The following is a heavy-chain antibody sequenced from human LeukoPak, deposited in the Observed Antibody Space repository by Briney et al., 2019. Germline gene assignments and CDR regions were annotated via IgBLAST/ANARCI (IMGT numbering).Heavy chain of an antibody. Sequence: SETLSLTCTVSCGSISSGDYYWSWIRQPPGKGLEWIGYIYYSGITYYNPSLKSRVTISLDTSENQFSLKLSSVTAADTAVYYCARADYYASGRGFDPWGQGTLVTVSS. CDR2: IYYSGIT. D-gene: IGHD3-10*01. V-gene: IGHV4-30-4*01. CDR1: CGSISSGDYY. CDR3: ARADYYASGRGFDP. J-gene: IGHJ5*02.